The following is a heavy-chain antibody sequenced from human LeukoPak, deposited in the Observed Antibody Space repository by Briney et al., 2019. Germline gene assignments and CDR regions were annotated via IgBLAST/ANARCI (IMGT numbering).Heavy chain of an antibody. J-gene: IGHJ5*02. Sequence: GGSLRLSCAASGFTFRSYSMNWVRQAPGKGLEWVSSISSSSSYIYYADSVKGRFTISRDNSKNMLYLQMNSLRDEDTAVYYCAKVVAGSWWFDPWGQGTLVTFSS. CDR1: GFTFRSYS. CDR2: ISSSSSYI. V-gene: IGHV3-21*04. D-gene: IGHD6-19*01. CDR3: AKVVAGSWWFDP.